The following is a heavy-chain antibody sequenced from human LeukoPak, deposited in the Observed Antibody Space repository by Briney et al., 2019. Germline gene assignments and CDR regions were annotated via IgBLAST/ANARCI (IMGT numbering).Heavy chain of an antibody. V-gene: IGHV3-21*01. Sequence: GGSLRLSCAASGFTFSSYSMNWVRQAPGKGLEWVSSISSSSSYIYYADSVKGRFTISRDNAKNSLYLQMNSLRAEDTAVYYCARVRITMIVVEDYWGQGTLVTVSS. J-gene: IGHJ4*02. CDR3: ARVRITMIVVEDY. CDR2: ISSSSSYI. D-gene: IGHD3-22*01. CDR1: GFTFSSYS.